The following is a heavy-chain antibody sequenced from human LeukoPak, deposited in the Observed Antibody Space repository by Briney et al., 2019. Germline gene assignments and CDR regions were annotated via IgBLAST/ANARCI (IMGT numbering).Heavy chain of an antibody. Sequence: PGGSLRLSCAASGFTFSTYAMTWVRQAPGKGLEWVSGISGSGGNTYYADSVKGRFTISRDNSKNTLYLQMNSLRAEDTAVYYCAKEAGVVVPPVISAEYFQHWGQGTLVIVSS. CDR2: ISGSGGNT. CDR1: GFTFSTYA. V-gene: IGHV3-23*01. D-gene: IGHD2-2*01. CDR3: AKEAGVVVPPVISAEYFQH. J-gene: IGHJ1*01.